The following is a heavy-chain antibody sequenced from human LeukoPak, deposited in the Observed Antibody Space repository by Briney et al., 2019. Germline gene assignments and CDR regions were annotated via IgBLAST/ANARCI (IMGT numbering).Heavy chain of an antibody. D-gene: IGHD4-11*01. CDR1: GGSISSYY. CDR2: IYTSGST. J-gene: IGHJ6*03. Sequence: PSETLSLTCTVSGGSISSYYWSWIRQPAGKGLEWIGRIYTSGSTNYNPSLKSRVPMSVDTSKNQFSLKLSSVTAADTAVYYCAREGTVNKKVNMDVWGKGTTVTVSS. CDR3: AREGTVNKKVNMDV. V-gene: IGHV4-4*07.